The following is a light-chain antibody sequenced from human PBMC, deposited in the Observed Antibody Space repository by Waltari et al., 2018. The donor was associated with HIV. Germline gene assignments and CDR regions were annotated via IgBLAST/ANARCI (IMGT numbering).Light chain of an antibody. V-gene: IGKV3-20*01. Sequence: EIVLTQSPGTLSLSPGERATLSCRASQSVSSSYLAWYQQKPGQAPRLLIYAASSTATDIPARFSGSGSGTDFTLSISRLEPEDFVIYYCQQYDTSPWTFGQGTKVEIK. CDR2: AAS. CDR1: QSVSSSY. CDR3: QQYDTSPWT. J-gene: IGKJ1*01.